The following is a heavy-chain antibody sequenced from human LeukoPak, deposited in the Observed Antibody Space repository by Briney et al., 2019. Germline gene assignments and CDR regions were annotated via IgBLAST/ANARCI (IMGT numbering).Heavy chain of an antibody. CDR2: ISYDGSNK. CDR1: GFTFSSYG. Sequence: GRSLRLSCAASGFTFSSYGMHWVRQAPGKGLEWVAVISYDGSNKYYADSVKGRFTISRDNSKNTLYLQMNSLRAEDTAVYYCAREPTYSGNDYWGQGTLVTVSS. D-gene: IGHD5-12*01. V-gene: IGHV3-30*03. CDR3: AREPTYSGNDY. J-gene: IGHJ4*02.